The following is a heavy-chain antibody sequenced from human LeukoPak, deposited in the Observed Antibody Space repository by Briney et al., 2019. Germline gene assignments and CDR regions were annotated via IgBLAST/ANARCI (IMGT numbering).Heavy chain of an antibody. D-gene: IGHD3-10*01. J-gene: IGHJ4*02. Sequence: PSETLSLTCTVSGGSISSSSYYWGWIRQPPGKGLEWIGSIYYSGSTYYNPSLKSRVTISVDTSKNQFSLKLSSVTAADTAVYYCARGPWFGEFDYWGQGTLVTVSS. CDR1: GGSISSSSYY. CDR2: IYYSGST. V-gene: IGHV4-39*07. CDR3: ARGPWFGEFDY.